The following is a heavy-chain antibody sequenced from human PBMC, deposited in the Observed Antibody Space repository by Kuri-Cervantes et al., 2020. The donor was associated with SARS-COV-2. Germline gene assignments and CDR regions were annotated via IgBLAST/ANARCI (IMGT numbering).Heavy chain of an antibody. CDR2: ISYDGSNK. Sequence: GGSLRLSCAASGFTFSSYAMHWVRQAPGKGLEWAAVISYDGSNKYYADSVKGRFTISRDNSKNTLYLQMNSLRAEDTAVYYCARDSAWANGDNSYYFDLWGQGTLVTVSS. CDR1: GFTFSSYA. D-gene: IGHD4-17*01. J-gene: IGHJ4*02. V-gene: IGHV3-30*04. CDR3: ARDSAWANGDNSYYFDL.